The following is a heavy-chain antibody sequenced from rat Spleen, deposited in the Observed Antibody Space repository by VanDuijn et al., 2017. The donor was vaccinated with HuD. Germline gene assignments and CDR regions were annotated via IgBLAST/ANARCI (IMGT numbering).Heavy chain of an antibody. CDR1: GFTFGSYD. J-gene: IGHJ2*01. V-gene: IGHV5-29*01. CDR2: ITFDGSGT. D-gene: IGHD1-1*01. Sequence: EVQLVESGGGLVQPGRSLKLSCAASGFTFGSYDMAWVRQAPTKGLEWVATITFDGSGTYYRDSVKGRFTISRDNAKSTLYLQMDSLRSEDTATYYCARQTYYDYWGQGVMVTVSS. CDR3: ARQTYYDY.